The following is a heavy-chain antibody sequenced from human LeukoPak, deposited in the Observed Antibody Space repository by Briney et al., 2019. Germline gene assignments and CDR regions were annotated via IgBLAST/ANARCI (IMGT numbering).Heavy chain of an antibody. J-gene: IGHJ4*02. CDR1: GGSFSGYY. V-gene: IGHV4-34*01. CDR3: ASGKLVLWLSY. CDR2: INHSGST. D-gene: IGHD3-10*01. Sequence: PSETLSLTCAVYGGSFSGYYWSWIRQPPGKGLEWIGEINHSGSTNYNPSLKSRVTISVDTSKNQFSLKLCSVTAADTAVYYCASGKLVLWLSYWGQGTLVTVSS.